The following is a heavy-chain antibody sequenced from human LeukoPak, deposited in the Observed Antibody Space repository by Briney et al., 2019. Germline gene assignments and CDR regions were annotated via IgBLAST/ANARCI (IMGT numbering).Heavy chain of an antibody. J-gene: IGHJ4*02. Sequence: GGSLRLSCAASGFTFSSYAMSWVRQAPGNGLEWVSAISGSGGSTYYADSVKGRFTISRDNSKNTLYLQMNSLRAEDTAVYYCAKDSRHDSIRGPFDYWGQGTLVTVSS. CDR3: AKDSRHDSIRGPFDY. CDR2: ISGSGGST. V-gene: IGHV3-23*01. CDR1: GFTFSSYA. D-gene: IGHD3-22*01.